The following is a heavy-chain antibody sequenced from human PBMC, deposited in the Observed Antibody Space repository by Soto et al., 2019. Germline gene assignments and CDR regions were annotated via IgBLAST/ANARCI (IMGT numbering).Heavy chain of an antibody. J-gene: IGHJ4*02. V-gene: IGHV1-46*01. D-gene: IGHD4-17*01. CDR2: INSGAGNT. CDR1: GYAFASFY. Sequence: ASVKVSCKASGYAFASFYVHWVRQAPGQGLEWMGVINSGAGNTAYAQKFQGRVTMTSDTSTSTLYMEMSSLRSEDTAVYYCARLATVTPPYYFDYWGQGTLVTVSS. CDR3: ARLATVTPPYYFDY.